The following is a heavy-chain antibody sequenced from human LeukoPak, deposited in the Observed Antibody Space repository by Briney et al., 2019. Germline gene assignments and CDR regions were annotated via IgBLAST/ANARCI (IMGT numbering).Heavy chain of an antibody. CDR2: ISSSSSYT. CDR3: AKGGGRFGEFFH. J-gene: IGHJ4*02. D-gene: IGHD3-10*01. V-gene: IGHV3-21*01. Sequence: GGSLRLSFVASGFTFSNNLMGWVRQAPGKGREWVSSISSSSSYTYYADSVKGRFTISRDNAKNSLYLQMNSLRAEDTAVYYCAKGGGRFGEFFHWGQGTLVTVSS. CDR1: GFTFSNNL.